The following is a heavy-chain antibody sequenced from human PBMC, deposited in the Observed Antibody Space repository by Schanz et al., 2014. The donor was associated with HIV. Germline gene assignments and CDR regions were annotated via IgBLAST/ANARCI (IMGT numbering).Heavy chain of an antibody. CDR2: VKPNDGGT. Sequence: QVQLVQSGAEVKKPGASVKVSCKASGYTFTSYDIHWVRQAPGQGLQWMGWVKPNDGGTYYPQKFKGRVAMTRDTSITTASMELSRLRSDDTAIYFCARNRYNLLPFDFWGQGTLVTVSS. CDR3: ARNRYNLLPFDF. D-gene: IGHD2-2*01. V-gene: IGHV1-2*02. J-gene: IGHJ4*02. CDR1: GYTFTSYD.